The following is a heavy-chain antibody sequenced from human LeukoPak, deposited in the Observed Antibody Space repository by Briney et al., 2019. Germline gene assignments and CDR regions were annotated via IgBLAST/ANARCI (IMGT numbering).Heavy chain of an antibody. D-gene: IGHD1-14*01. J-gene: IGHJ4*02. CDR1: GFTFSSYA. Sequence: GGSLRLSCAASGFTFSSYAMSWVRQAPGKGLEWVSAISGSGGTTYCADSVKGRFTISRDNAKNTLYLQMNSLRAEDTAVYYCARGYRGITVDYWGQGTLVTVSS. CDR2: ISGSGGTT. CDR3: ARGYRGITVDY. V-gene: IGHV3-23*01.